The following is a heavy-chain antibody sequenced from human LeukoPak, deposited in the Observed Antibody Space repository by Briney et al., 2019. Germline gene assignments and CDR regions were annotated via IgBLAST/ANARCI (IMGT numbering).Heavy chain of an antibody. CDR1: GGTFSSYA. D-gene: IGHD4-17*01. V-gene: IGHV1-69*13. J-gene: IGHJ4*02. Sequence: ASVKVSCKASGGTFSSYAISWVRQAPGQGLEWMGGIIPIFGTATYAQTFQGRVTITADESTSTAYMELSSLRSEDTAVYYCARAVQVTTGGLFDYWGQGTLVTVSS. CDR2: IIPIFGTA. CDR3: ARAVQVTTGGLFDY.